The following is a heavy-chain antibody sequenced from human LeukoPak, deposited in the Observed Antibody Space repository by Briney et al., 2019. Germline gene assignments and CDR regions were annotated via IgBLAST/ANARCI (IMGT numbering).Heavy chain of an antibody. V-gene: IGHV4-4*02. CDR1: GGSISSSNW. D-gene: IGHD6-13*01. Sequence: SGTLSLTCAVSGGSISSSNWWSWVRQPPGKGLEWIGEIYHSGSTNYNPSLKSRVTISVDKSKNQFSLKLSSVTAADTAVYYCARVLYSSSSPFDYWGQGTLVTVSS. CDR3: ARVLYSSSSPFDY. CDR2: IYHSGST. J-gene: IGHJ4*02.